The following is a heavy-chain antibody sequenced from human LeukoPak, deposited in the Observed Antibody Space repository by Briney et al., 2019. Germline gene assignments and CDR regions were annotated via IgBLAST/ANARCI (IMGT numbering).Heavy chain of an antibody. Sequence: PGGSLRLSCTASGFSFSGHWMHWARQLPGKGLVWVSRISPTGSTTSYADSVKGRFTISRDNSKNTLYLQMNSLRAEDTAVYYCARDVTNYGLDYWGQGTLVTVSS. CDR2: ISPTGSTT. J-gene: IGHJ4*02. CDR3: ARDVTNYGLDY. D-gene: IGHD4/OR15-4a*01. CDR1: GFSFSGHW. V-gene: IGHV3-74*01.